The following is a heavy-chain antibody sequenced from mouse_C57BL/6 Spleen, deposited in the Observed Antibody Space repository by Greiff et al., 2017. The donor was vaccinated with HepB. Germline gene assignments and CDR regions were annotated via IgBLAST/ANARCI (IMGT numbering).Heavy chain of an antibody. J-gene: IGHJ3*01. CDR2: IYPGSGST. V-gene: IGHV1-55*01. CDR3: ARSGYDYDAWFAY. Sequence: QVQLQQPGAELVKPGASVKMSCKASGYTFTSYWITWVKQRPGQGLEWIGDIYPGSGSTYYNEKFKSKATLTVDTSSSTAYMQLSSLTSEDSAVYYCARSGYDYDAWFAYWGQGTLVTVSA. CDR1: GYTFTSYW. D-gene: IGHD2-4*01.